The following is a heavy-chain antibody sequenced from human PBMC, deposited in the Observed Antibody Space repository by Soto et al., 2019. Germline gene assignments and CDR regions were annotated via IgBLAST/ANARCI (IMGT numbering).Heavy chain of an antibody. J-gene: IGHJ3*02. CDR1: GGSISSYY. V-gene: IGHV4-59*08. CDR2: IYYSGST. D-gene: IGHD4-4*01. CDR3: ARQDDYSNSRAFDI. Sequence: SETLSLTCTVSGGSISSYYWGWIRQPPGKGLEWIGYIYYSGSTNYNPSLKSRVTISVDTSKNQFSLKLSSVTAADTAVYYCARQDDYSNSRAFDIWGQGTMVTVSS.